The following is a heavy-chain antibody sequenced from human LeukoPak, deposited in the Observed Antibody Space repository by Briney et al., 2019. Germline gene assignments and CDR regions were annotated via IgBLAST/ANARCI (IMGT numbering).Heavy chain of an antibody. J-gene: IGHJ4*02. Sequence: ASVKVSCEASGYTFTNYYIHWLRQAPGQGLEWMGIINPTDGGTTYAQKFQGRVTMTRDTSTSTDYIVLSSLRSEDTAVYYGANLAYYYSGSYWGEGDYWGQGTLVTVSS. CDR3: ANLAYYYSGSYWGEGDY. CDR2: INPTDGGT. V-gene: IGHV1-46*01. CDR1: GYTFTNYY. D-gene: IGHD3-10*01.